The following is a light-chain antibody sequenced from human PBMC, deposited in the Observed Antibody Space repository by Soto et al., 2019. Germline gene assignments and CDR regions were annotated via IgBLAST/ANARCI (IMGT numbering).Light chain of an antibody. Sequence: EIVFTHSPGTLSFSPVERATLSCRASQSVSSSFLAWYQQKPGQAPRLLIYGTSSRATGIPDRFSGSGSGTDFTLTISGLETEDFAVYSCQQYGSSPTFGGGTKVDIK. CDR1: QSVSSSF. CDR3: QQYGSSPT. V-gene: IGKV3-20*01. J-gene: IGKJ4*01. CDR2: GTS.